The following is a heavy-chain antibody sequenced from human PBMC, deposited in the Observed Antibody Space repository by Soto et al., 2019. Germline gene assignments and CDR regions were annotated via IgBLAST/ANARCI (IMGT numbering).Heavy chain of an antibody. D-gene: IGHD3-22*01. CDR3: ARKVGYYYDSSGANWFDP. CDR2: IYYSGST. Sequence: QVQLQESGPGLVKPSQTLSLTCTVSGGSISSGGYYWSWIRPHPGKGLEWIGYIYYSGSTYYNPSLKSRLTISVDTSKNQFSLKLSSVTAADTAVYYCARKVGYYYDSSGANWFDPWGQGTLVTVSS. CDR1: GGSISSGGYY. V-gene: IGHV4-31*03. J-gene: IGHJ5*02.